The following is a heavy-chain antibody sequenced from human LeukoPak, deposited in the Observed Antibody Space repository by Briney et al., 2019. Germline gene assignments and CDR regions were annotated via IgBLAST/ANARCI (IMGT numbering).Heavy chain of an antibody. J-gene: IGHJ6*03. CDR1: GGSISSSSYY. CDR3: ARSGSYSLGYYYYMDV. D-gene: IGHD1-26*01. CDR2: IYYSGST. V-gene: IGHV4-39*07. Sequence: TSETLSLTCTVSGGSISSSSYYWGWIRQPPGKGLEWIGSIYYSGSTYYNPSLKSRVTISVDTSKNQFSLKLSSVTAADTAVYYCARSGSYSLGYYYYMDVWGKGTTVTVSS.